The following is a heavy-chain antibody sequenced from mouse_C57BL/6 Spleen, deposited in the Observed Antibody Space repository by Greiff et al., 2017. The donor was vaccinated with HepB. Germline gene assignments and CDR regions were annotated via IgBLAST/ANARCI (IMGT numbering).Heavy chain of an antibody. CDR1: GFSLTSYG. Sequence: VQLVESGPGLVAPSQRLSITCTVSGFSLTSYGVHWVRQPPGKGLEWLVVIWSDGSTTYNSALKSRLSISKDNSKSQVFLKMNSLQTDDTAMYYCATHLYYYGSSYYAMDYWGQGTSVTVSS. CDR2: IWSDGST. J-gene: IGHJ4*01. CDR3: ATHLYYYGSSYYAMDY. D-gene: IGHD1-1*01. V-gene: IGHV2-6*03.